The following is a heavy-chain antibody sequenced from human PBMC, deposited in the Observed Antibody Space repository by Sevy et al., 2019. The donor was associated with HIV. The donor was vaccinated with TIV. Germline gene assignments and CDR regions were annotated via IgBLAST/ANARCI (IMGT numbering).Heavy chain of an antibody. D-gene: IGHD3-10*01. CDR3: PRSISMVRGVIINHDAFDI. CDR2: LNPNCGNT. J-gene: IGHJ3*02. V-gene: IGHV1-8*03. CDR1: GYTFTSYD. Sequence: ASVKVSYKASGYTFTSYDINWVRQATGQGLEWMGWLNPNCGNTAYAQKFQGRFTIARNTSMSTAFMELSSLRSEDTAVYYCPRSISMVRGVIINHDAFDIWVQGTMVTVSS.